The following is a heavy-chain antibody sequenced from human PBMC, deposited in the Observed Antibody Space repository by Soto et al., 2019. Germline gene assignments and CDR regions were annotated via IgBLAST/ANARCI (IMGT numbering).Heavy chain of an antibody. D-gene: IGHD3-3*01. V-gene: IGHV1-8*01. Sequence: ASVKVSCKASGYIFTSYDIDWVRQAPGQGLEWMGWMDPNSGVAGYAQKFQGRVTMTRNTSTTTAHMELSSLRSEDTAIYYCARDRKYDFWRKGLDVWGQGTTVTVSS. CDR2: MDPNSGVA. CDR1: GYIFTSYD. CDR3: ARDRKYDFWRKGLDV. J-gene: IGHJ6*02.